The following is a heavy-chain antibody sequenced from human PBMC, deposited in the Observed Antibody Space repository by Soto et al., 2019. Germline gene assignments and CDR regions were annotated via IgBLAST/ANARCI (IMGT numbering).Heavy chain of an antibody. CDR1: GFTFSSYA. CDR3: ARGGLYIAVAGRTFDY. CDR2: ISSNEGST. J-gene: IGHJ4*02. V-gene: IGHV3-64*01. D-gene: IGHD6-19*01. Sequence: EVQLVESGGGLVQPGGSLRLSCAASGFTFSSYAMHWVRQAPGKGLEYVSAISSNEGSTYYANSVKGRLTISRDNSKNTLYLQMGSLRTEDMAVYYCARGGLYIAVAGRTFDYWGQGTLVTVSS.